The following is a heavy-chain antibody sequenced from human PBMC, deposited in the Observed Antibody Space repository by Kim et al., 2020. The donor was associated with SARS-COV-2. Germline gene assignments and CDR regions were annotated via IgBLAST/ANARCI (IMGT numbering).Heavy chain of an antibody. V-gene: IGHV4-59*08. D-gene: IGHD1-7*01. CDR3: ARHVSGTIWYFDL. Sequence: YNPSLKSRVTLSVDTSKNQFSLKLSSVTAADTAVYYCARHVSGTIWYFDLWGPGTLVTVSS. J-gene: IGHJ2*01.